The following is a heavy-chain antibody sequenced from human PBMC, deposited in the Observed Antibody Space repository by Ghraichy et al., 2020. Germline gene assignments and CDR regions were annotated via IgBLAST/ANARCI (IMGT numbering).Heavy chain of an antibody. J-gene: IGHJ6*02. CDR3: ARYSGYDWAYGMDV. Sequence: ETLSLTCTVSGGSLSTYYWSWIRQPAGKGLEWIGRIYTSGSTNFNPSLKSRVTMSADRSKNQFSLNLRSVTAADTAVYYCARYSGYDWAYGMDVWGQGTTVT. V-gene: IGHV4-4*07. CDR2: IYTSGST. CDR1: GGSLSTYY. D-gene: IGHD5-12*01.